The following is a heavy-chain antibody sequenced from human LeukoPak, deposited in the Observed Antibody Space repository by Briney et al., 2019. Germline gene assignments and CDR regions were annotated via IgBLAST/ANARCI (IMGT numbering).Heavy chain of an antibody. V-gene: IGHV4-59*01. Sequence: SETLSLTCTVSGGSISSYYWSWIRQPPGKGLEWIGYIYYSGSTNYNPSLKSRVTISVDTSKNQFSLKLSSVTAADTAVYYCARAPWGSSSHFDYWGQGTLVTVSS. CDR2: IYYSGST. CDR1: GGSISSYY. J-gene: IGHJ4*02. D-gene: IGHD6-6*01. CDR3: ARAPWGSSSHFDY.